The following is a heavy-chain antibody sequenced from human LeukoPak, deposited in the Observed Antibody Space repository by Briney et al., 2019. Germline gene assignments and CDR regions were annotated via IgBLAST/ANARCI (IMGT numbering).Heavy chain of an antibody. CDR3: AREGFAAAGRRTRFDP. D-gene: IGHD6-13*01. J-gene: IGHJ5*02. CDR1: GGSISSGSYY. CDR2: IYTSGST. V-gene: IGHV4-61*02. Sequence: SETLSLTCTVSGGSISSGSYYWSWIRQPAGKGLEWIGRIYTSGSTNYNPSLKSRVTISVDTSKNQFSLKLSSETAADTAVYYCAREGFAAAGRRTRFDPWGQGPLVTVSS.